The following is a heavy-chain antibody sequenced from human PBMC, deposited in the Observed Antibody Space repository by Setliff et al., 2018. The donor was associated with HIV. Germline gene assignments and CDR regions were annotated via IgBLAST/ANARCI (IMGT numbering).Heavy chain of an antibody. CDR1: AFTFNKYA. CDR2: ISDTGDYI. J-gene: IGHJ4*02. CDR3: AKDPPGFSHFLDY. Sequence: PGESLTISCTASAFTFNKYAMAWVRQAPGKGLEWVSAISDTGDYIYYADSVKGRFTISRDNSADTVYLQMTGLRVEDTAVYFCAKDPPGFSHFLDYWGQGAVVTVSS. V-gene: IGHV3-23*01.